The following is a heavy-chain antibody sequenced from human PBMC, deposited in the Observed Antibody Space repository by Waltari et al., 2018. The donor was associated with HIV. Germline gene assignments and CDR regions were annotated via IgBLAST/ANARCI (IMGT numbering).Heavy chain of an antibody. J-gene: IGHJ4*02. V-gene: IGHV6-1*01. CDR3: VREGDRVAGRFDS. Sequence: QVRLQQSGPGLVKPSQSLSITCFISGDSVSSNSVAWNWIRQSPLRGLEWLGRTYFRSRWYKDYGVSMKPRLMMNADTTKNQFSLQLTSVIPEDTATYFCVREGDRVAGRFDSWGQGILVTVS. CDR1: GDSVSSNSVA. D-gene: IGHD6-19*01. CDR2: TYFRSRWYK.